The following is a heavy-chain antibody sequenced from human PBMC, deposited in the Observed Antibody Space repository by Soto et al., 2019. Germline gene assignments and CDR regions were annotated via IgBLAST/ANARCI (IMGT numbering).Heavy chain of an antibody. J-gene: IGHJ4*01. D-gene: IGHD5-18*01. Sequence: PGGSVRLSCAASGFSFSTSSMAWVRQPPGKGLEWVSAISPSASDTLYADSVKGRFTISRDNSQNTLFLQMTSLGADDTAVYYCAKGGYTFAYEWGQGALVTVSS. V-gene: IGHV3-23*01. CDR3: AKGGYTFAYE. CDR1: GFSFSTSS. CDR2: ISPSASDT.